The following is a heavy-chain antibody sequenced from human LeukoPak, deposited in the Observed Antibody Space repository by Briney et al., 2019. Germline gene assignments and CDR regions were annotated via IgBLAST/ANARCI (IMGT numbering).Heavy chain of an antibody. CDR3: ARQPYYDIFTVVDP. J-gene: IGHJ5*02. V-gene: IGHV5-51*01. D-gene: IGHD3-9*01. Sequence: GEGPQISCKGSGYSFTSYWIGWVRQLPGKGLEWMGIIYTGDCDTRYSPSFQGQVTISADKSISTAYLQWSSLKASDTAMYYCARQPYYDIFTVVDPWGQGTLVTASS. CDR1: GYSFTSYW. CDR2: IYTGDCDT.